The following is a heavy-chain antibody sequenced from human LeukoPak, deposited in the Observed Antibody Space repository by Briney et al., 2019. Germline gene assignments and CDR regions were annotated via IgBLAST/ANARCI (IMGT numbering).Heavy chain of an antibody. CDR2: IIPILGIA. CDR3: ARSELATYFAY. CDR1: GCTFSSYA. J-gene: IGHJ4*02. D-gene: IGHD6-13*01. V-gene: IGHV1-69*10. Sequence: SVKVSCKASGCTFSSYAISWVRQAPGQGLEWMGGIIPILGIANYAQKFQGRVTITADKSTSTAYMELSSLRSEDTAVYYCARSELATYFAYWGQGTLVTVSS.